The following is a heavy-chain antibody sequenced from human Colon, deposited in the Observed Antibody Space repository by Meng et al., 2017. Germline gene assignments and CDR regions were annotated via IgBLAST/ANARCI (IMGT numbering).Heavy chain of an antibody. V-gene: IGHV4-34*01. Sequence: QVQLQQWGPGLLNPSETLSLTCAVYGGSFSGYYWSWIRQPPGKGLEWIGEINHSGSTNYNPSLKSRVTISVDTSKNQFSLKLSSVTAADTAVYYCARERLSSGWYGGRWFDPWGQGTLVTVSS. CDR3: ARERLSSGWYGGRWFDP. J-gene: IGHJ5*02. CDR2: INHSGST. CDR1: GGSFSGYY. D-gene: IGHD6-19*01.